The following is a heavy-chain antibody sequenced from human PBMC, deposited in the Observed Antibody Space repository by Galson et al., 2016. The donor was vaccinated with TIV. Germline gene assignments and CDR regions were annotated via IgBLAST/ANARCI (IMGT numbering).Heavy chain of an antibody. J-gene: IGHJ4*02. Sequence: SLRLSCAASGFTFDDYAMHWVRQAPGKGLEWVSSITWISDKIHYADSVKGRFTISRDNAKNSLYLQMNSLRADDTALYYCAKGAGRYSRSWYFDYWGQGTLVTVSS. CDR1: GFTFDDYA. D-gene: IGHD6-13*01. CDR2: ITWISDKI. CDR3: AKGAGRYSRSWYFDY. V-gene: IGHV3-9*01.